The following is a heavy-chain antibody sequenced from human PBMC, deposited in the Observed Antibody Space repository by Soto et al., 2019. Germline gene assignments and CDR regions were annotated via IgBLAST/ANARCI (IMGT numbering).Heavy chain of an antibody. CDR1: GYTFTSYD. J-gene: IGHJ5*02. CDR2: MNPNSGNT. CDR3: ARGIKYGAYSRWFDP. D-gene: IGHD4-17*01. Sequence: QVQLVQSGAEVKKPGASVKVSCKASGYTFTSYDINWVRQATGQGLGYLGWMNPNSGNTAYVQKFQGRVTMTWDTSITTADMELSSLRSEDTAVYFCARGIKYGAYSRWFDPWGQGTLVTVSS. V-gene: IGHV1-8*01.